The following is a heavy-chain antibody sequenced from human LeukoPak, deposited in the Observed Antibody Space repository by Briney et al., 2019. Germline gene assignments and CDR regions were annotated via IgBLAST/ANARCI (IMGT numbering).Heavy chain of an antibody. V-gene: IGHV4-38-2*02. CDR3: ARSKAHLSTSWYGTWFDP. J-gene: IGHJ5*02. CDR2: TYHSGDT. CDR1: GYSVSSGYY. D-gene: IGHD2-2*01. Sequence: SETLSLTCTVSGYSVSSGYYWGWIRQPPGKGLEWIGSTYHSGDTYYNPSLKSRVTISVDTSKNQLSLKLSSVTAADTAVYYCARSKAHLSTSWYGTWFDPWGQGTLVTVSS.